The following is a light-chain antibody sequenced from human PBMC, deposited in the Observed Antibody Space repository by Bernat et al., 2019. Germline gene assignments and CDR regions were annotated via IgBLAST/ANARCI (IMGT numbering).Light chain of an antibody. CDR1: QSISSW. J-gene: IGKJ1*01. V-gene: IGKV1-5*03. CDR2: KAS. Sequence: DIQMTQSPSTLSASVGDRVTITCRASQSISSWLAWYQQKPGKAPKLLIYKASSLESGVPSRFSGSGSGTEFTLTISSLQPDDFATYYCQQYNNYSLRTFGQGTKVEIK. CDR3: QQYNNYSLRT.